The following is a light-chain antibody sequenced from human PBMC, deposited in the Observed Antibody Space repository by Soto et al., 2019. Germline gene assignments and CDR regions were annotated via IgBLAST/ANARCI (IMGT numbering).Light chain of an antibody. CDR3: ASYAGNSRHV. CDR1: TSDVGGYDY. J-gene: IGLJ1*01. CDR2: EVN. Sequence: HPGSGGRSRGHSVTSSCTRATSDVGGYDYVLWYQQYPGKAPKLIIFEVNKRPSGVPDRFSGSKSGNTASLTVSGLQAEDEAVYYCASYAGNSRHVFGTGTKVTAL. V-gene: IGLV2-8*01.